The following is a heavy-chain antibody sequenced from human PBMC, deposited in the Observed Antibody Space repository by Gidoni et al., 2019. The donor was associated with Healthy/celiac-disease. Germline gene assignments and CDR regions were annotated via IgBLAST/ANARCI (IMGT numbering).Heavy chain of an antibody. J-gene: IGHJ4*02. V-gene: IGHV2-70*04. CDR3: ARSIGSGSYYDY. CDR1: GFSLSTSGMR. D-gene: IGHD3-10*01. Sequence: QVTLKASGPALLKPTQTLTLTCTFSGFSLSTSGMRVSWIRQPPGKALEWLARIDWDDDKFYSTSLKTRLTISKDTSKNQVVLTMTNMDPVDTATYYCARSIGSGSYYDYWGQGTLVTVSS. CDR2: IDWDDDK.